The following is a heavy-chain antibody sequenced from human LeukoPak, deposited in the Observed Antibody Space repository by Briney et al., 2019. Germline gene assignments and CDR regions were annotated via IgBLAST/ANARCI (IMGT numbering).Heavy chain of an antibody. D-gene: IGHD3-10*01. CDR1: GGTFSSYA. CDR2: IIPIFGTA. CDR3: ARGAGEYYFDY. J-gene: IGHJ4*02. Sequence: SVKVSCKASGGTFSSYAISWVRQAPGQGLEWMGGIIPIFGTANYARKFQGRVTITADESTSTAYMELSSLRSEDTAVYYCARGAGEYYFDYWGQGTLVTVSS. V-gene: IGHV1-69*13.